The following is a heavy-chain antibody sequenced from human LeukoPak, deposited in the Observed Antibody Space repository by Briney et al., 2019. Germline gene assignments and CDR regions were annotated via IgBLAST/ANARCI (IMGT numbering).Heavy chain of an antibody. CDR3: ARVHGSGSYDNEPAYEY. CDR1: GYTFTTYV. CDR2: IYTDSGNT. Sequence: ASVKVSCKASGYTFTTYVMHWVRRAPGQRPQWMGWIYTDSGNTKYSQNFQGRVTFSRDTSASTAYMELGSLRSEDTAVYYCARVHGSGSYDNEPAYEYWGQGTLVTVSS. D-gene: IGHD3-10*01. J-gene: IGHJ4*02. V-gene: IGHV1-3*04.